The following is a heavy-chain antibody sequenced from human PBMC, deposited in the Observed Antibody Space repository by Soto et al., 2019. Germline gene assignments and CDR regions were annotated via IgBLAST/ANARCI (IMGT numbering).Heavy chain of an antibody. CDR2: IYYSGST. Sequence: QVQLQESGPGLVKPSQTLSLTCTVSGGSISSGGYYWSWIRQHPGKGLEWIGYIYYSGSTSYNPSLKSRVTISVDTSKNQCSLKLSSVTAADTAVYYCATTPVTSPEYYFDYWGQGTLVTVSS. J-gene: IGHJ4*02. CDR3: ATTPVTSPEYYFDY. CDR1: GGSISSGGYY. D-gene: IGHD4-17*01. V-gene: IGHV4-31*03.